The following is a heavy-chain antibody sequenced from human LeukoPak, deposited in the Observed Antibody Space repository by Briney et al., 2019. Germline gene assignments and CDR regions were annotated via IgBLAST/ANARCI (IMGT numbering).Heavy chain of an antibody. Sequence: KASDTLSLTCTVSGGSISRGGYYWSWIRQHPGKGLEWIGYIYYSGSTYYNPSLKSRVTISVDTSKNQFSLKLSSVTAADTAVYYCASVRAYYYDSSGYRFDYWGQGTLVTVSS. CDR2: IYYSGST. J-gene: IGHJ4*02. CDR1: GGSISRGGYY. D-gene: IGHD3-22*01. CDR3: ASVRAYYYDSSGYRFDY. V-gene: IGHV4-31*03.